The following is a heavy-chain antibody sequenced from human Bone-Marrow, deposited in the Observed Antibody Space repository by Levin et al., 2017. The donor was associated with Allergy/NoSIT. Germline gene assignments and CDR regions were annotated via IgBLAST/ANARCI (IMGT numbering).Heavy chain of an antibody. CDR2: ISSPSGYI. Sequence: GGSLRLSCAASRFNISSYSVAWVRQAPGKGLEWISSISSPSGYIYYADPVKGRFTISRDNAKNSAYLQMNSLRGDDTAVYYCESGQGFWGQGTLVIVSS. V-gene: IGHV3-21*06. J-gene: IGHJ4*02. CDR1: RFNISSYS. D-gene: IGHD3/OR15-3a*01. CDR3: ESGQGF.